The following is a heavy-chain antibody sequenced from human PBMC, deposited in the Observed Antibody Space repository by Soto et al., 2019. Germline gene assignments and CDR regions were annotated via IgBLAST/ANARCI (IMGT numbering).Heavy chain of an antibody. D-gene: IGHD2-2*01. CDR1: GGSISSYY. CDR2: IYYSGST. J-gene: IGHJ4*02. Sequence: PSETLSLTCTVSGGSISSYYWSWIRQPPGKGLEWIGYIYYSGSTNYNPSLKSRVTISVDTSKNQFSLKLSSVTAADTAVYYWARGPKCRDKYYFDYWGQGTLVTVSS. CDR3: ARGPKCRDKYYFDY. V-gene: IGHV4-59*01.